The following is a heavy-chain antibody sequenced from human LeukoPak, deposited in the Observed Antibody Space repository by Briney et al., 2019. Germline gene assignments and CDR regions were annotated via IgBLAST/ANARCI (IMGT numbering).Heavy chain of an antibody. CDR2: INPNSGGT. Sequence: VASVKVSCKASGYTFTGYYMHWVRQAPGQGLEWMGWINPNSGGTNYAQKFQGRVTMTRDTSISTAYMELSSLRSDDTAVYYCARDLVRGVIIIGYWGQGTLVTVSS. D-gene: IGHD3-10*01. V-gene: IGHV1-2*02. CDR1: GYTFTGYY. CDR3: ARDLVRGVIIIGY. J-gene: IGHJ4*02.